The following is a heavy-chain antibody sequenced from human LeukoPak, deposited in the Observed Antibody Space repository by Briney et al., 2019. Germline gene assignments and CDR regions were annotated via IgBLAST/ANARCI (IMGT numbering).Heavy chain of an antibody. D-gene: IGHD2-15*01. Sequence: GGSLRLSCAASGFTFNNYAMIWVRQAPGKGLEWVSTVSGSGSSTYYADSVKGRFTISRDNSKNTLYLQMNSLRAEDTAVYYCARYCSGGSCYSEGWNWGQGTLVTVSS. CDR3: ARYCSGGSCYSEGWN. J-gene: IGHJ4*02. V-gene: IGHV3-23*01. CDR2: VSGSGSST. CDR1: GFTFNNYA.